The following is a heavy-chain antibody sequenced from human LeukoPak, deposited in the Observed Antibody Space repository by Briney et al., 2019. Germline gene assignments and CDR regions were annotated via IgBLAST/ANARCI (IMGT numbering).Heavy chain of an antibody. D-gene: IGHD6-13*01. CDR3: ARAVSSSWYLSYYFDY. J-gene: IGHJ4*02. V-gene: IGHV3-23*01. Sequence: GGSLRLSCAASGFTFSSYAMSWVRQAPGKGLEWVSTISDSGGNTYYADSVKGRFTISRDNSKNALYLQMNSLRAEDTAVYFCARAVSSSWYLSYYFDYWGQGTLVTVSS. CDR2: ISDSGGNT. CDR1: GFTFSSYA.